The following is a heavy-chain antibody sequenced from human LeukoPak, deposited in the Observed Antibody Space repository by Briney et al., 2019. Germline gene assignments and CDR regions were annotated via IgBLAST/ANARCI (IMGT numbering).Heavy chain of an antibody. CDR3: ARARSYKRGIDY. D-gene: IGHD1-26*01. CDR1: GGSISSYY. Sequence: SETLSLTCTVSGGSISSYYWSWIRQPPGKGLEWIGCIYYSGSTNYNPSLKSRVTISVDTSKNQFSLKLSSVTAADTAVYYCARARSYKRGIDYWGQGTLVAVSS. V-gene: IGHV4-59*01. CDR2: IYYSGST. J-gene: IGHJ4*02.